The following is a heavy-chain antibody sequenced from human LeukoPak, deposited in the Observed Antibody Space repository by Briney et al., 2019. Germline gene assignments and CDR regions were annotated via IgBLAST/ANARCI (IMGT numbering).Heavy chain of an antibody. D-gene: IGHD3-22*01. V-gene: IGHV3-30*18. CDR1: GFTFSSYG. CDR2: ISYDGSNK. Sequence: PGGSLRLSCAASGFTFSSYGMHWVRQAPGKGLEWVAVISYDGSNKYYADSVKGRFTISRDNSKNTLYLQMNSLRAEDTAVYYCAKGSDYYDSSGYYLGWGQGTLVTVSP. CDR3: AKGSDYYDSSGYYLG. J-gene: IGHJ4*02.